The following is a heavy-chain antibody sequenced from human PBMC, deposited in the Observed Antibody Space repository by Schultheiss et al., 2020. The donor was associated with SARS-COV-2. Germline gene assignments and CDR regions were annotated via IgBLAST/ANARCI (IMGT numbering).Heavy chain of an antibody. J-gene: IGHJ6*02. CDR1: GGTFSSDT. D-gene: IGHD2-21*02. V-gene: IGHV1-69*13. Sequence: SVKISCKASGGTFSSDTISWVRQAPGQGLEWMGGIIPIFGTANYAQKFQGRVTITADESTSTAYMELSSLRSEDTAVYYCAGPLGDPDDYYGMDVWGQGTTVTVFS. CDR2: IIPIFGTA. CDR3: AGPLGDPDDYYGMDV.